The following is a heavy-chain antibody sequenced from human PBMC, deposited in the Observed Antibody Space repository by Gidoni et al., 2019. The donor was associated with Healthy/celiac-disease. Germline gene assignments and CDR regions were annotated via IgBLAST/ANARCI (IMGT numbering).Heavy chain of an antibody. Sequence: EVQLVESGGGLVQPGGSLRLSCAASGFTFSSYSMNWVRQAPGKGLEWVSYISSSSSTIYYADAVKGRFTISRDNAKNSLYLQMNSLRAEDTAVYYCARDPSDYYYDSSGYYYPDYWGQGTLVTVSS. CDR2: ISSSSSTI. J-gene: IGHJ4*02. CDR3: ARDPSDYYYDSSGYYYPDY. V-gene: IGHV3-48*01. CDR1: GFTFSSYS. D-gene: IGHD3-22*01.